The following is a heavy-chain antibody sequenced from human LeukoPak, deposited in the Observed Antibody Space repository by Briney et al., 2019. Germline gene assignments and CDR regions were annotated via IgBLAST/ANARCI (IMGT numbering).Heavy chain of an antibody. CDR2: IYSGGST. D-gene: IGHD3-10*01. CDR1: GFTVSSNY. V-gene: IGHV3-66*01. Sequence: GGSLRLSCAASGFTVSSNYMSWVRQAPGKGLEWVSVIYSGGSTYYADSVKGRFTISRDNSKNTLYLQMNSLRAEDTAVYYCAKDHSSDYGSGSYYNPYYFDYWGQGTLVTVSS. J-gene: IGHJ4*02. CDR3: AKDHSSDYGSGSYYNPYYFDY.